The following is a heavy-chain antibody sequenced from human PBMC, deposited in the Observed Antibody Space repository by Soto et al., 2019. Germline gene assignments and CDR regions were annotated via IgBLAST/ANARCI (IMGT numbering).Heavy chain of an antibody. Sequence: ASVKVSCKASGYTFTSYYMHWVRQAPGQGLEWMGIINPSGGSTSYAQKFQGRVTMTRDTSTSTVYMELSSLRSEDTAVYYCARDGYYYDSSGYLALDYWGQGTLVTVSS. D-gene: IGHD3-22*01. V-gene: IGHV1-46*01. CDR2: INPSGGST. J-gene: IGHJ4*02. CDR1: GYTFTSYY. CDR3: ARDGYYYDSSGYLALDY.